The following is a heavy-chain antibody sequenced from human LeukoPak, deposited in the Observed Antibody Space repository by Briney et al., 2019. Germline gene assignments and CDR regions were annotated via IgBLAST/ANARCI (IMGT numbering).Heavy chain of an antibody. CDR3: ARHEPTVPAASKEAYYGMDV. Sequence: SETLSLTCTVSGASISSHYWSWIRQPPGKGLEWVGYVYNTGTTDYNPSLRSRVSMSIDTSKSQFSLRLSSVTAADTAVYYCARHEPTVPAASKEAYYGMDVWGQGTTVTVSS. V-gene: IGHV4-59*11. CDR1: GASISSHY. D-gene: IGHD2-2*01. J-gene: IGHJ6*02. CDR2: VYNTGTT.